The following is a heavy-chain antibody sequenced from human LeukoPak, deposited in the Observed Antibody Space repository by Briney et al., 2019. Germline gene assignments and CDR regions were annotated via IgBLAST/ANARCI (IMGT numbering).Heavy chain of an antibody. V-gene: IGHV3-30-3*01. Sequence: HPGRSLRLSCAASGITFSSYAMHWVRQAPGKGLEWVAVISYDGSNKYYADSVKGRFTISRDNSKNTLYLQMNSLRAEDTAVYYCTVDLAYCGGDCDFSDYWGQGTLVTVSS. CDR3: TVDLAYCGGDCDFSDY. CDR1: GITFSSYA. D-gene: IGHD2-21*02. CDR2: ISYDGSNK. J-gene: IGHJ4*02.